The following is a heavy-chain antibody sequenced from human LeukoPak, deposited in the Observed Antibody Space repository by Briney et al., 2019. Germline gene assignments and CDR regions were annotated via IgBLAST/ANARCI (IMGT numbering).Heavy chain of an antibody. CDR1: GGSISSYY. CDR3: ARQRAYGSGTDKRNWLDP. CDR2: IYYSGST. D-gene: IGHD3-10*01. J-gene: IGHJ5*02. V-gene: IGHV4-59*08. Sequence: SETLSLTCTVSGGSISSYYWSWIRQPPGKGLEWIGYIYYSGSTNYNPSLKSRVTISVDTSKNQFSLKLSSVTAADTAVYYCARQRAYGSGTDKRNWLDPWGQGTLVTVSS.